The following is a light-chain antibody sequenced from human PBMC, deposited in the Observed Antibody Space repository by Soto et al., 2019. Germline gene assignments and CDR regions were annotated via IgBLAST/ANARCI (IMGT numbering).Light chain of an antibody. CDR3: QHYNSYPIT. CDR1: QIISSW. Sequence: DIQMTQSPSTLSASGGDRVTITCRASQIISSWLAWYQQKPGKAPKLLIYKASSLESGVPSRFSGSGSGTEFTLTISSLQPDDFATYYCQHYNSYPITFGQGTRLEIK. CDR2: KAS. V-gene: IGKV1-5*03. J-gene: IGKJ5*01.